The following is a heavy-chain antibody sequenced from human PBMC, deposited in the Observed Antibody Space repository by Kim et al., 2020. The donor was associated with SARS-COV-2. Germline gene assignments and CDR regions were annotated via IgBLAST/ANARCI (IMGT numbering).Heavy chain of an antibody. D-gene: IGHD3-22*01. CDR3: ARDKRYDRAFDI. V-gene: IGHV4-59*01. Sequence: NYNPSLKSRVTISVDTSKNQFSLKLSSVTAADTAVYYCARDKRYDRAFDIWGQGTMVTVSS. J-gene: IGHJ3*02.